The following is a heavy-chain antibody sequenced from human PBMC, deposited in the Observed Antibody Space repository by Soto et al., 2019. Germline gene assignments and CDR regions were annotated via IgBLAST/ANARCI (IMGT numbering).Heavy chain of an antibody. D-gene: IGHD3-10*01. V-gene: IGHV5-51*01. J-gene: IGHJ4*02. CDR2: IYPHDSDT. Sequence: PGESLKISCKGSGYSFPNYWIGWVRQMPGKGLEWMGMIYPHDSDTRYSPSFQGRVTISADKSGSTVFLQWSSLKASDTAMYYCTRPPHGSGGAFWGQGTQVTVSS. CDR1: GYSFPNYW. CDR3: TRPPHGSGGAF.